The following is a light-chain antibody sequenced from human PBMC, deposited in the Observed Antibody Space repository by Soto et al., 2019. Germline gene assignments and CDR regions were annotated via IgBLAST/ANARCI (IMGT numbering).Light chain of an antibody. Sequence: DIEMTQSPSTLSASVGDRVTITCRASQSISSLLAWYQQKPGKAPKLLIYDASSLASGVPSRFSGSGSGTEFTLTISSLQPDDFTTFYCQQYKDYTWTFGQGTKVDIK. J-gene: IGKJ1*01. CDR1: QSISSL. CDR2: DAS. CDR3: QQYKDYTWT. V-gene: IGKV1-5*01.